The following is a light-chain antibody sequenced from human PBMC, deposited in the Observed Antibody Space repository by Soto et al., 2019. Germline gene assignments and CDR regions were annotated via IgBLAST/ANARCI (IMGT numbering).Light chain of an antibody. J-gene: IGKJ1*01. CDR2: DAS. Sequence: DIQMTQSPSTLSASVGDRVTISCRASQTISNWLAWYQQKPGKAPKLLIYDASSLESGVPSRFSASGSGTDFTLTLNSLQPEDFATYYCQQGYSTPWTSGQGTKVGIK. CDR3: QQGYSTPWT. V-gene: IGKV1-5*01. CDR1: QTISNW.